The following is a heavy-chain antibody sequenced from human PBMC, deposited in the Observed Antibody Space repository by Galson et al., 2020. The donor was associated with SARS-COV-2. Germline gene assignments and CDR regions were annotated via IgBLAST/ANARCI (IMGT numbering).Heavy chain of an antibody. J-gene: IGHJ4*02. Sequence: SCAASPFNVATYYMSWVRQAPGKGLEWVSLIYGDGVTHYADSVKGRFIVSRDTSKNTLFLQMNSLRLEDTAIYYCGADPYGGSIGGWGQGTLVTVTS. CDR3: GADPYGGSIGG. D-gene: IGHD3-10*01. CDR2: IYGDGVT. V-gene: IGHV3-53*01. CDR1: PFNVATYY.